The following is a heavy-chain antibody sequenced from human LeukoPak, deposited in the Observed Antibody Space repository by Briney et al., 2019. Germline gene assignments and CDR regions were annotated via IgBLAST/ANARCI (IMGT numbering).Heavy chain of an antibody. Sequence: ASVKVSCKASGYTFTSYGISWVRQAPGQGLEWMGWISAYNGNTNYAQKLQGRVTMTTDTSTSTACMELRSLRSDDTAAYYCARALGYSSGWTPRPLDYWGQGTLVTVSS. D-gene: IGHD6-19*01. V-gene: IGHV1-18*01. CDR2: ISAYNGNT. CDR3: ARALGYSSGWTPRPLDY. CDR1: GYTFTSYG. J-gene: IGHJ4*02.